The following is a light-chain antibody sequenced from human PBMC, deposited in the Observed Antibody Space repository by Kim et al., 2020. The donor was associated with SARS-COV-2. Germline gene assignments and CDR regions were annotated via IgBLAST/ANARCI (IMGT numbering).Light chain of an antibody. J-gene: IGKJ5*01. CDR2: GAS. CDR3: QQYNDWPPIT. V-gene: IGKV3-15*01. Sequence: SPGKRVTLACRASQSVSRNFAWYQQKPGQAPWLLIYGASTRATGVPARFSGSGSGTEFTLTISSLQSEDFAVYYCQQYNDWPPITFGQGTRLEIK. CDR1: QSVSRN.